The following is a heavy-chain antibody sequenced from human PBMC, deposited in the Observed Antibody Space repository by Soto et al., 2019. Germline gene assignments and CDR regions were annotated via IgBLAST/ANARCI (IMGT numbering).Heavy chain of an antibody. D-gene: IGHD2-15*01. Sequence: QVQLVQSGAEVMNSGASVKVSCKASGYTFTSYFIHWVRQAPGQSPEWMGWISAGNGNTKYSQKFQGRVILTRDRSTSTASLELSSLRPEDTAVYYCARDVSGKWYSDHWFDPWGQGTLVTVSS. J-gene: IGHJ5*02. V-gene: IGHV1-3*01. CDR2: ISAGNGNT. CDR1: GYTFTSYF. CDR3: ARDVSGKWYSDHWFDP.